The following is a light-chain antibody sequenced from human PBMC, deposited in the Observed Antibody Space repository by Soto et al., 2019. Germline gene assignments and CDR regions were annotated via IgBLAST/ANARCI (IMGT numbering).Light chain of an antibody. Sequence: DIQMTQSPSTLSASVGDRVTITCRASQSISTWLAWYQQKPGKAPKLLIYDASSLESGVPSRFSGSGSGTEFTFTISSLQPEDIATYYCQQYDNLPLTVGGGTKVDIK. CDR2: DAS. V-gene: IGKV1-5*01. CDR1: QSISTW. CDR3: QQYDNLPLT. J-gene: IGKJ4*01.